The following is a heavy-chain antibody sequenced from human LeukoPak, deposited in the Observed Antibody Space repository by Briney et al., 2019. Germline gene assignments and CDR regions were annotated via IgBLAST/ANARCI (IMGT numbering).Heavy chain of an antibody. CDR2: FYIIGGP. Sequence: WETLSLPWTVSGESTNGFYWTWFRQPPGKGLEGIGRFYIIGGPNYSPSIKSRVTMSVDTSKIQFSLKLSSVTAADTAVYYCARVDSSSWYSSLHYYYYYYIDVWGKGTTVTVSS. V-gene: IGHV4-4*07. D-gene: IGHD6-13*01. J-gene: IGHJ6*03. CDR1: GESTNGFY. CDR3: ARVDSSSWYSSLHYYYYYYIDV.